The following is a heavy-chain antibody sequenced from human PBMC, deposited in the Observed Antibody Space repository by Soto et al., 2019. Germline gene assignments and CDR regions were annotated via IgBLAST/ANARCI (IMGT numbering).Heavy chain of an antibody. CDR2: ISSSSSYI. J-gene: IGHJ6*02. CDR1: GFTFSSYS. CDR3: ARGIVVVPAADNYYYYGMDV. Sequence: GGSLRLSCAASGFTFSSYSMNWVRQAPGKGLEWVSSISSSSSYIYYADSVKGRFTISRDNAKNSLYLQMNSLRAEDTAVYYCARGIVVVPAADNYYYYGMDVWGQGTTVTSP. V-gene: IGHV3-21*01. D-gene: IGHD2-2*01.